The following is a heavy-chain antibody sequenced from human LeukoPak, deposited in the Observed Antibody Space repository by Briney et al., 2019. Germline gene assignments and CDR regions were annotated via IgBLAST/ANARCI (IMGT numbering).Heavy chain of an antibody. CDR2: INPNSGGT. CDR3: ARSIVGGLEGSKTGIIDP. D-gene: IGHD1-26*01. V-gene: IGHV1-2*02. Sequence: ASVKVSCKASGYTFTGYYMHWVRQAPGQGLEWMGWINPNSGGTNYAQKLQGRVTMTTDTSTSTAYMELRSLRSDDTAVYYCARSIVGGLEGSKTGIIDPWGQGTLVTVSS. J-gene: IGHJ5*02. CDR1: GYTFTGYY.